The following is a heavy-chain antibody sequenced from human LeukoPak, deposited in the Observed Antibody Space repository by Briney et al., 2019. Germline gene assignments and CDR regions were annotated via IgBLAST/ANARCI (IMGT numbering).Heavy chain of an antibody. D-gene: IGHD1-1*01. Sequence: SETLSLTCAVYGGSFSSYYWSWIRQSPGKGLEWIAEINHRGDTDYNPSVKSRVTISVDTSKNQFSLKVTSLTAADTAVYYCARGPTISETGYFDYWGQGTLVTVSS. CDR2: INHRGDT. CDR1: GGSFSSYY. CDR3: ARGPTISETGYFDY. V-gene: IGHV4-34*01. J-gene: IGHJ4*03.